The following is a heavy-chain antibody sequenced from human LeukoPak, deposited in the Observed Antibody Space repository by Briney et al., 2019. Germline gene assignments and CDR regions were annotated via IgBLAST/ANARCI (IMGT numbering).Heavy chain of an antibody. Sequence: SETLSLTCAVYGGSFSGYYWSWIRQPPGKGLEWIGEINHSGSTNYNPSLKSRVTISVDTSKNQFSLKLSSVTAADTAVYYCASRPEIAAAGSFDYWGQGTLVTVSS. CDR3: ASRPEIAAAGSFDY. J-gene: IGHJ4*02. V-gene: IGHV4-34*01. D-gene: IGHD6-13*01. CDR1: GGSFSGYY. CDR2: INHSGST.